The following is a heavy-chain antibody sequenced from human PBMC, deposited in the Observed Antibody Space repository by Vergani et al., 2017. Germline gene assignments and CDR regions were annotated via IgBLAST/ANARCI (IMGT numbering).Heavy chain of an antibody. D-gene: IGHD2-21*02. V-gene: IGHV3-23*01. Sequence: EVQLLESGGGLVQPGGSLRLSCAASGFTFSSYAMSWVRQAPGKGLEWVSAISGSGGSTDYADSVKGRFTISRDNSKSTLYLQMNSLRAEDTALYYCAKDVGHIVVVTAIPRWFDPWGQGTLVTVSS. CDR2: ISGSGGST. J-gene: IGHJ5*02. CDR3: AKDVGHIVVVTAIPRWFDP. CDR1: GFTFSSYA.